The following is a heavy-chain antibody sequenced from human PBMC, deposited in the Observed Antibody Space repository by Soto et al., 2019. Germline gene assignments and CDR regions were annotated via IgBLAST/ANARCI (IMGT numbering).Heavy chain of an antibody. D-gene: IGHD3-10*01. CDR1: GDTFTNFG. CDR2: IATYNSNR. J-gene: IGHJ5*02. CDR3: ATVLRGVVNWFVP. Sequence: HLEQSGPEVKKPGASITVSCSTSGDTFTNFGLSWVRQAPGQGLEWMGWIATYNSNRNYAQKFQGRLTLTTDTSTSTAYMELKSLRYDDTAVYYCATVLRGVVNWFVPWGQGTLVTVSS. V-gene: IGHV1-18*01.